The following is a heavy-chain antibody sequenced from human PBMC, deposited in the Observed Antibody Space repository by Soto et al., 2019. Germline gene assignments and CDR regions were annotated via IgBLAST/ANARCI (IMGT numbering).Heavy chain of an antibody. D-gene: IGHD1-7*01. V-gene: IGHV4-59*08. CDR1: GGSISSYY. Sequence: SETLSFTCTVSGGSISSYYWSWIRQPPGKGLEWIGYIYYSGSTNYNPSLKSRVTISVDTSKNQFSLKLSSVTAADTAVYYCARLEVELWYFDLWGRGTLVTVSS. J-gene: IGHJ2*01. CDR2: IYYSGST. CDR3: ARLEVELWYFDL.